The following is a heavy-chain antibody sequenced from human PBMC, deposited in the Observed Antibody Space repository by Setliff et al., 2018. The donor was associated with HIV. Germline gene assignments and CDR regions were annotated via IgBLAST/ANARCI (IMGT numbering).Heavy chain of an antibody. J-gene: IGHJ5*02. V-gene: IGHV4-39*01. CDR1: GGSISNSRYY. CDR3: ASRVYYYDSSGYLREEGFDP. CDR2: INHSGST. Sequence: SETLSLTCTVSGGSISNSRYYWSWIRQPPGKGLEWIGEINHSGSTNYNPSLKSRLTISVDTSKNQFSLKLSSVTAADAAAYYCASRVYYYDSSGYLREEGFDPWGQGTLVTVS. D-gene: IGHD3-22*01.